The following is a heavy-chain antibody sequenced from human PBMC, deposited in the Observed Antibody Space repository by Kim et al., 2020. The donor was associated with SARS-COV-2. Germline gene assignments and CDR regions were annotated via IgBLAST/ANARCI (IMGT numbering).Heavy chain of an antibody. D-gene: IGHD1-26*01. J-gene: IGHJ3*02. V-gene: IGHV4-59*01. CDR2: IYYSGST. CDR1: GGSISSYY. CDR3: ARGARSTKRDAFDI. Sequence: SETLSLTCTVSGGSISSYYWSWIRQPPGKGLEWIGYIYYSGSTNYNPSLKSRVTISVDTSKNQFSLKLSSVTAADTAVYYCARGARSTKRDAFDIWGQGTMVTVSS.